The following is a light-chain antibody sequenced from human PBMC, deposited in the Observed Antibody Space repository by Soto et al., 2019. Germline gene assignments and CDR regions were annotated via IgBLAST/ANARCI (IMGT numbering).Light chain of an antibody. CDR3: QQYGSSPRT. V-gene: IGKV3-20*01. CDR1: QSVSSGY. Sequence: EIVLTQSPGTLSSSPGERATLSCRASQSVSSGYLAWYQQKLGQAPRVLIYGAPSRATGIPDRFSGSGSGTDFTLTISRLEPEDFAVYYCQQYGSSPRTFGQGTKVEIK. CDR2: GAP. J-gene: IGKJ1*01.